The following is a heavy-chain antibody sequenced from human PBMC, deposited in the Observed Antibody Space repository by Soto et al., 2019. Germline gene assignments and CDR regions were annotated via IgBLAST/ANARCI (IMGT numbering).Heavy chain of an antibody. V-gene: IGHV3-30*18. D-gene: IGHD5-12*01. Sequence: ESGGGVVQPGGSLTLSCVGSGFTFNSHGMHSVRQAPGKGLEWVAVISYDGSNKYYEESVKGRFTISRDNSRNTVYLQLNSLRAEDTALYYCAQDRTAILAEVSWLESWGQGTLVTVSA. CDR2: ISYDGSNK. CDR1: GFTFNSHG. CDR3: AQDRTAILAEVSWLES. J-gene: IGHJ5*02.